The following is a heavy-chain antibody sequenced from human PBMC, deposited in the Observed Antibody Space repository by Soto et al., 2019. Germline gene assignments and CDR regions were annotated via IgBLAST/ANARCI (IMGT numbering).Heavy chain of an antibody. Sequence: ASVKVSCKASGFTFTSSAVQWVRQARGRRLEWIGWIVVGSGNTNYAQKFQERVTITRDMSTSTAYMELSSLRSEDTAVYYCAADLGYEVYYYYGMDVWGQGTTVTVSS. CDR2: IVVGSGNT. J-gene: IGHJ6*02. CDR1: GFTFTSSA. D-gene: IGHD5-12*01. CDR3: AADLGYEVYYYYGMDV. V-gene: IGHV1-58*01.